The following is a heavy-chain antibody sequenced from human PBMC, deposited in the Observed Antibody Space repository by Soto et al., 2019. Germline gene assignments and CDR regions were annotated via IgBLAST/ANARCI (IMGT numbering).Heavy chain of an antibody. Sequence: ASVKVSCKASGYTFTSYAIHWLRQSPGQRLEWMGWINAGNGNTKYSQKLQGRVTFTRDTSASTAYMELSSLRSEDTAVYSCATSVGYCSSTSCYTRVYWGQGTPVTVSS. V-gene: IGHV1-3*01. CDR2: INAGNGNT. CDR3: ATSVGYCSSTSCYTRVY. J-gene: IGHJ4*02. D-gene: IGHD2-2*02. CDR1: GYTFTSYA.